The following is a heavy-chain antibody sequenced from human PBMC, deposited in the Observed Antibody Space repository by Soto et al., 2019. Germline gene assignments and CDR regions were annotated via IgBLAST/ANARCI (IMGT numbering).Heavy chain of an antibody. Sequence: QVQLQESGPGLVKPSETLSLTCAVSGDSISSYYCMWIRQPPGKGLESIGYLYYGRSANYNPSLQSRVTLSVDTSTNQSSLTLSSMTAADTAVYYCALRSMAVVPEYWGQGTLVTVSS. CDR2: LYYGRSA. D-gene: IGHD3-22*01. CDR3: ALRSMAVVPEY. CDR1: GDSISSYY. J-gene: IGHJ4*02. V-gene: IGHV4-59*01.